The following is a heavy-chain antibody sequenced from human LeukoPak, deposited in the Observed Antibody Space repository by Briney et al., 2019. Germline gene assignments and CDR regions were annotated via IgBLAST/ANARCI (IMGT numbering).Heavy chain of an antibody. Sequence: GGSLRLSCAASGSTFSSYAMHWVRQAPGKGLEWVAVISYDGSNKNYADSVKGRFTISRDSSKNTLYLQMNSLRAEDTAVYYCARGPEWEPYYFDYWGQGTLVTVSS. CDR3: ARGPEWEPYYFDY. V-gene: IGHV3-30-3*01. CDR2: ISYDGSNK. CDR1: GSTFSSYA. D-gene: IGHD1-26*01. J-gene: IGHJ4*02.